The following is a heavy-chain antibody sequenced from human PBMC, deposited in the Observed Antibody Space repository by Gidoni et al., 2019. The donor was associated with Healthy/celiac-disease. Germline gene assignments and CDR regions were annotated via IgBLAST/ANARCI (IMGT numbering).Heavy chain of an antibody. V-gene: IGHV6-1*01. CDR3: ARDRYNWNYPYYYYGMDV. J-gene: IGHJ6*02. D-gene: IGHD1-7*01. CDR2: TYYRSKWYN. CDR1: GDSGSSNSAA. Sequence: QVQLQQSGPGLVKPSQTLSPTCAISGDSGSSNSAAWNWIRQSPSRGLEWLGRTYYRSKWYNDYAVSVKSRITINPDTSKNQFSLQLNSVTPEDTAVYYCARDRYNWNYPYYYYGMDVWGQGTTVTVSS.